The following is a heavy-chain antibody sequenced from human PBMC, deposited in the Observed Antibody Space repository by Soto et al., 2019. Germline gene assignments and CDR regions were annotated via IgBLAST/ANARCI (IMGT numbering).Heavy chain of an antibody. J-gene: IGHJ6*03. CDR3: VRTRSLYLYYYYMDV. CDR1: GDSVSSNSAA. V-gene: IGHV6-1*01. CDR2: TYYRSKWYN. Sequence: PSKTLSLTCAISGDSVSSNSAAWNWIRQSPSRGLEWLGRTYYRSKWYNDYAVSVKSRVTINPDTSKNQFSLKLNSVTPEDTAVYSCVRTRSLYLYYYYMDVWGKGTTVNVS.